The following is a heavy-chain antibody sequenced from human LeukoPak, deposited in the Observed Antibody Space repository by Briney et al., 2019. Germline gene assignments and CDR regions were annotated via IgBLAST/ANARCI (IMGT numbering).Heavy chain of an antibody. J-gene: IGHJ4*02. CDR3: AKLYSSGWFYYFDY. D-gene: IGHD6-19*01. CDR2: ISASGGRK. Sequence: GGSLRLSCAASGFTFSRYAMRWVRLAPGKGLESDSAISASGGRKYDADCVKGRFTISRDNSKNTLYLQMNSLRAEDTAVYYCAKLYSSGWFYYFDYWGQGTLVTVSS. CDR1: GFTFSRYA. V-gene: IGHV3-23*01.